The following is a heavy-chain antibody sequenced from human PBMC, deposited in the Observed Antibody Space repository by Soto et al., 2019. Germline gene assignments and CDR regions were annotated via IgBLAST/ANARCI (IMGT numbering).Heavy chain of an antibody. D-gene: IGHD3-3*01. Sequence: ASVKVSCKASGYPFSNYGIHWVRQAPGQRLEWMGWINPGNGNTRYSRKFQGRVTITGDHSANTAYMEVSSLKSEDTAVYYCARVLRGLTIFGVARPVHYWGQGTLVTVSS. J-gene: IGHJ4*02. CDR1: GYPFSNYG. V-gene: IGHV1-3*01. CDR2: INPGNGNT. CDR3: ARVLRGLTIFGVARPVHY.